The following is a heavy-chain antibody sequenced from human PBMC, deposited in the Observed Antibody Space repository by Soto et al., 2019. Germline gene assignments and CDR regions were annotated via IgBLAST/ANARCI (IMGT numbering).Heavy chain of an antibody. CDR1: GYSFTSYW. CDR2: IYPGDSDT. CDR3: ARLSGCRSTSCYNHTDV. J-gene: IGHJ6*02. V-gene: IGHV5-51*01. D-gene: IGHD2-2*02. Sequence: GESLKISCKGSGYSFTSYWIGWVRQMPGKGLEWMGIIYPGDSDTRYSPSFQGQVTISADKSISTAYLQWSSLKASDTAMYYCARLSGCRSTSCYNHTDVWCQGNTLTVSS.